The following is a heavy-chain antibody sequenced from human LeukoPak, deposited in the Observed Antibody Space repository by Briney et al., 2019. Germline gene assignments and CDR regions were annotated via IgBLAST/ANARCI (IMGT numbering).Heavy chain of an antibody. CDR3: ARGRDFWSGYSDHYYFDS. J-gene: IGHJ4*02. Sequence: GGSLRLSCAASGFTFSSYGMHWVRQAPGKGLEWVAVIWYDGSNKYYADSVKGRFTISRDNSKNTLYLQMNSLRAEDTAVYYCARGRDFWSGYSDHYYFDSWGQGTLVTVPS. CDR1: GFTFSSYG. CDR2: IWYDGSNK. V-gene: IGHV3-33*01. D-gene: IGHD3-3*01.